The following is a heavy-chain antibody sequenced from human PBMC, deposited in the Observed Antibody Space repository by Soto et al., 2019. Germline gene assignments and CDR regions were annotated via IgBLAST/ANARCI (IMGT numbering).Heavy chain of an antibody. V-gene: IGHV3-33*01. CDR1: GFTFSSYG. D-gene: IGHD1-26*01. Sequence: GGSLRLSCAASGFTFSSYGMHWVRQAPGKGLEWVAVIWYDGSNKYYADSVKGRFTISRDNSKNTLYLQMNSLRAEDTAVYYCARTFYAGATTLVDYWGQGTLVTVSS. CDR3: ARTFYAGATTLVDY. CDR2: IWYDGSNK. J-gene: IGHJ4*02.